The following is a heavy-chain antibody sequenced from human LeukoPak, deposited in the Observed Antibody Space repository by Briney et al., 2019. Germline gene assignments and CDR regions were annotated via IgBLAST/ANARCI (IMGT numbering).Heavy chain of an antibody. D-gene: IGHD3-22*01. Sequence: SETLSLTCTVSGGSISSYYWSRIRQPPGKGLEWIGYIYYSGSTNYNPSLESRVTISVDTSKNQFSLKLSSVTAADTAVYYCAREITYYYDSSGYHEGYYFDYWGQGTLVTVSS. CDR3: AREITYYYDSSGYHEGYYFDY. CDR2: IYYSGST. CDR1: GGSISSYY. V-gene: IGHV4-59*01. J-gene: IGHJ4*02.